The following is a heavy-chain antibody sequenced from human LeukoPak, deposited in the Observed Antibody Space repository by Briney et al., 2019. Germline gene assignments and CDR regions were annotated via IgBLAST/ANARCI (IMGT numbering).Heavy chain of an antibody. V-gene: IGHV3-23*01. D-gene: IGHD2-15*01. J-gene: IGHJ4*02. Sequence: GGSLRLSCATSGFPFSSYAMSWVRQAPGKGLEWVSAISSNGDITYYADSVRGRFTISRDNSKNTVFLQMNSLRADDTAVYYCATVKRDCSGGTCYSYDYWGQGTLVTVSS. CDR1: GFPFSSYA. CDR3: ATVKRDCSGGTCYSYDY. CDR2: ISSNGDIT.